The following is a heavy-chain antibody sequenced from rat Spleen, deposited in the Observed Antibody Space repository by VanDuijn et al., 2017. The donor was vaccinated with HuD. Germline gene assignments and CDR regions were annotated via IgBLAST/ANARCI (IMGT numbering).Heavy chain of an antibody. J-gene: IGHJ2*01. V-gene: IGHV5-7*01. CDR1: GFTVNKYD. Sequence: EVQRVESGGGLVQPGWSMKLPCVVSGFTVNKYDMAWVRQTPKKGLVWVATISHVGNTTNYRDSVKGRFTISRDNAKNTLYLQMDSLRSEDTANYHCARGFTVAVFWGQGVMVTVSS. CDR3: ARGFTVAVF. D-gene: IGHD1-2*01. CDR2: ISHVGNTT.